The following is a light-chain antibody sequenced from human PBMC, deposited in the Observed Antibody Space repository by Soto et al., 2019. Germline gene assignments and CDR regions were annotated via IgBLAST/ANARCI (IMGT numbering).Light chain of an antibody. CDR1: SSNIGGNP. J-gene: IGLJ3*02. CDR2: TND. CDR3: ATWDDSLSAWI. Sequence: QSVLTQPPADSGTPGQTVTISCSGSSSNIGGNPVHWYQQLPGAAPKLLIYTNDQRPSGVPDRFVGSRSGTSASLAISRLRSEDEADYHCATWDDSLSAWIFGGGTKVTVL. V-gene: IGLV1-47*02.